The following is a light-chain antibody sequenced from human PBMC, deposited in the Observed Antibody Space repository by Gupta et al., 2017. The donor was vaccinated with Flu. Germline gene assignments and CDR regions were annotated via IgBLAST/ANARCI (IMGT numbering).Light chain of an antibody. CDR1: DSNIGDNY. J-gene: IGLJ2*01. CDR2: KTS. Sequence: SVLTQPPSASGTPGQTVTISCSGSDSNIGDNYVYWFQQVPGMAPKLLIAKTSQRSSGVTDRFSGSKSDTSASLVISGLRSEDEADYYCAVWDDTLRGVVFGGGTKLTAL. V-gene: IGLV1-47*01. CDR3: AVWDDTLRGVV.